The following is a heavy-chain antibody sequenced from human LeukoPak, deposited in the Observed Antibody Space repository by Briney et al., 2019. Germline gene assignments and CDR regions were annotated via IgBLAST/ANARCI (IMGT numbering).Heavy chain of an antibody. CDR1: GFTFSSYS. Sequence: GGSLRLSCAASGFTFSSYSMNWVRQAPGKGLEWISSISSSSTYIYYADSVEGRFTNSRDNAKNSLYLQMNSLRAEDTAVYYCARDRIAAAATDYWGQGTLVTVSS. D-gene: IGHD6-13*01. V-gene: IGHV3-21*01. CDR3: ARDRIAAAATDY. J-gene: IGHJ4*02. CDR2: ISSSSTYI.